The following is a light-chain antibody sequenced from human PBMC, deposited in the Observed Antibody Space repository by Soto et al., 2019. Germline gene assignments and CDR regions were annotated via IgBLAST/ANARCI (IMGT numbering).Light chain of an antibody. CDR1: QSVSSN. CDR2: GAS. V-gene: IGKV3-15*01. J-gene: IGKJ5*01. Sequence: EIVMTQSPATLSVSPGEIATLSCMASQSVSSNLAWYQQKPGQAPRLLIYGASTRATGIPARFSGSGSGTDFTLTISRLEPEDFAVYYCQQFSSYPLTFGGGTRLEIK. CDR3: QQFSSYPLT.